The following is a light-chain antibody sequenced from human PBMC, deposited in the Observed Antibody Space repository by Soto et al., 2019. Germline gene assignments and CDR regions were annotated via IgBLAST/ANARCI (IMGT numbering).Light chain of an antibody. CDR2: DAS. V-gene: IGKV1-33*01. Sequence: DIQMTQSPSSLSASVGDRVTITCQASQDISNYLNWYQQKPGKAPKLLIYDASNLETGVPSRFSGSGSGTDFTFTISSLQAEDIATYYCQQYDSLLYTVGQGTKLEIK. CDR3: QQYDSLLYT. CDR1: QDISNY. J-gene: IGKJ2*01.